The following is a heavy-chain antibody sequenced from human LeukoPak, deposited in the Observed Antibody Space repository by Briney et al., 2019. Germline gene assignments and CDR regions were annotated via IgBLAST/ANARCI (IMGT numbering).Heavy chain of an antibody. D-gene: IGHD2-21*01. J-gene: IGHJ4*02. CDR2: INPTGGST. Sequence: ASVTVSCMASGYTFTSYYMHWVRQAPGQGLEWMGLINPTGGSTNYAQKFQGRVTMTRDTSTSTVYMEVSRLRSEDTAVYYCARCGEYYSSQPQGGSLDYWGQGTLVTVSS. CDR3: ARCGEYYSSQPQGGSLDY. CDR1: GYTFTSYY. V-gene: IGHV1-46*01.